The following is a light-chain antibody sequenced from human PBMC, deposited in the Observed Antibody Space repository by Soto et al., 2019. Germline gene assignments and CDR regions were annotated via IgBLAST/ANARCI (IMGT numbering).Light chain of an antibody. CDR2: LEGSGSY. V-gene: IGLV4-60*03. Sequence: QPVLTQASSASASLGSSVKLTCTLSSGHSSYIIAWHQQQPGKAPRYLMKLEGSGSYNKGSGVPDRFSGSSSGADRYLTISNLQSEDEADYYCETWVSNLVVFDGGTKLTVL. CDR3: ETWVSNLVV. CDR1: SGHSSYI. J-gene: IGLJ2*01.